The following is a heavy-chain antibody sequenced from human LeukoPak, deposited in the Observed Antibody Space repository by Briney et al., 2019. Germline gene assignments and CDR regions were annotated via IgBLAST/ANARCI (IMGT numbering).Heavy chain of an antibody. Sequence: GGSLRLSCAASGFSFSNSWMHWVRQAPGKGLVWVSRIKSDGSTRYADSVKGRFTVSRDNAKNTVSLQMNSLRAEDTGVYYCARAPSEIGGYYPEYFRHWGQGTLVIVSS. V-gene: IGHV3-74*01. CDR1: GFSFSNSW. CDR2: IKSDGST. CDR3: ARAPSEIGGYYPEYFRH. D-gene: IGHD3-22*01. J-gene: IGHJ1*01.